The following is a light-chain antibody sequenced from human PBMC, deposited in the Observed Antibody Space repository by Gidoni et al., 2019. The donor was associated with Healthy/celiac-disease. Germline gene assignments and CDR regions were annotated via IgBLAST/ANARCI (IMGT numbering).Light chain of an antibody. J-gene: IGKJ1*01. V-gene: IGKV3-20*01. Sequence: DIVLTQSPGTLSLSPGERATLSCRASQSVRSINLAWYQQKPGQAPRLLIYGASIRSADIPDMFSDSGSVTDFTLTISRLDPEYFALYFFQQYGSSPPDTFGQGTKVEIK. CDR1: QSVRSIN. CDR2: GAS. CDR3: QQYGSSPPDT.